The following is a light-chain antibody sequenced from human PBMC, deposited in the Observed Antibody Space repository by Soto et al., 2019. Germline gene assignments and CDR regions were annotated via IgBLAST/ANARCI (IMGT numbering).Light chain of an antibody. CDR3: QQYGSSPPWT. CDR1: ESVSSGY. J-gene: IGKJ1*01. CDR2: GAS. V-gene: IGKV3-20*01. Sequence: EIVLTQSTGTLSLSPGERATLSCWASESVSSGYLAWYQQKPGQAPRLLIFGASSRATGIPDRFRGSGSGTDFTLTISRVEPEDFAVYYCQQYGSSPPWTFGQGTKVDIK.